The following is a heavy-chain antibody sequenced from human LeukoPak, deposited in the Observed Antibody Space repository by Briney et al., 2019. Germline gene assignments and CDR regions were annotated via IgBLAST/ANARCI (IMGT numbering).Heavy chain of an antibody. Sequence: GGSLRLSXAASGFTFSSYGMHWVRQAPGKGLEWVAVIWYDGSNKYYADSVKGRFTISRDNSKNTLYLQMNSLRAEDTAVYYCAKVILAAAGEGGFDYWGQGTLVTVSS. CDR1: GFTFSSYG. J-gene: IGHJ4*02. CDR2: IWYDGSNK. D-gene: IGHD6-13*01. V-gene: IGHV3-33*06. CDR3: AKVILAAAGEGGFDY.